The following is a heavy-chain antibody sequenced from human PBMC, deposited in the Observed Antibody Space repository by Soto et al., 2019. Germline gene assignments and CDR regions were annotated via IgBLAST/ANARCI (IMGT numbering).Heavy chain of an antibody. J-gene: IGHJ1*01. CDR1: GYTFTTPG. CDR2: INAANGNV. CDR3: AREYSRGPCFGY. D-gene: IGHD2-21*01. V-gene: IGHV1-3*01. Sequence: QVQLVQSGAEMKKAGASVKVSCKASGYTFTTPGVHWVRKAPGQSLEWMGWINAANGNVKYSEKLQGRVTITRDTSATAAYMELSSLRSEDTAVYYCAREYSRGPCFGYWGQGPLVTVSS.